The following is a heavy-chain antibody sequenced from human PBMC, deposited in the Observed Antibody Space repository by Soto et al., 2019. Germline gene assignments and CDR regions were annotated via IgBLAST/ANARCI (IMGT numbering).Heavy chain of an antibody. CDR3: KRGNLGAGAGYFED. CDR2: ISWHSGSI. J-gene: IGHJ4*02. D-gene: IGHD6-19*01. V-gene: IGHV3-9*01. CDR1: GFTFDDYS. Sequence: EVQLVESGGGLVQPGGSLRLSCAASGFTFDDYSMHWVRQAPGRGLEWVSGISWHSGSIDYADSVKGRFTISRDNAKKFLYLEMNSLRPEDKALYYRKRGNLGAGAGYFEDWGQGTLVTVSS.